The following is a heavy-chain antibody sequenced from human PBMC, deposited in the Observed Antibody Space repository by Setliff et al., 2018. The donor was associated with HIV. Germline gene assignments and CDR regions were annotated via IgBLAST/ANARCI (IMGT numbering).Heavy chain of an antibody. CDR2: FFYSGDT. CDR3: ARMSGFLYMDV. CDR1: GASVRSHY. V-gene: IGHV4-59*08. J-gene: IGHJ6*03. D-gene: IGHD3-3*01. Sequence: TSETLSLTCTVSGASVRSHYWSWIRQSPEKGLEWIGFFFYSGDTKSNPSLKSRVTMSVDTSKNQFSLTLSSVTAADTAVYYCARMSGFLYMDVWGKGTTVTVSS.